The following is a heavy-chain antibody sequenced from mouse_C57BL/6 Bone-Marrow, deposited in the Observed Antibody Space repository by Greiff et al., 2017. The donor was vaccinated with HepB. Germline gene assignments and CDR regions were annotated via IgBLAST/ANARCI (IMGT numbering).Heavy chain of an antibody. Sequence: EVQLVESGGGLVKPGGSLKLSCAASGFTFSDYGMHWVRPAPEKGLEWVAYISSGSSTIYYADTVKGRFTISRDNAKNTLFLQMTSLRSEDTAMYYCARQNAMDYWGQGTSVTVSS. J-gene: IGHJ4*01. V-gene: IGHV5-17*01. CDR1: GFTFSDYG. CDR3: ARQNAMDY. CDR2: ISSGSSTI.